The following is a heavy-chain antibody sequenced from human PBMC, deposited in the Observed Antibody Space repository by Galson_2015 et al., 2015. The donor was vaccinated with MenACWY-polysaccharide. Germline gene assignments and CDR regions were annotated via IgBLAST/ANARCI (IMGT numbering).Heavy chain of an antibody. D-gene: IGHD4-17*01. Sequence: SLRLSCAASGFTFSSYWMSWVRQAPGKGLEWVANIKQDGSEKYYVDSVKGRFTISRDNAKNSLYLQMNSLRAEDTAVYYCARRTYGDYAGGFDPWGQGTLVTVSS. CDR2: IKQDGSEK. V-gene: IGHV3-7*01. CDR3: ARRTYGDYAGGFDP. CDR1: GFTFSSYW. J-gene: IGHJ5*02.